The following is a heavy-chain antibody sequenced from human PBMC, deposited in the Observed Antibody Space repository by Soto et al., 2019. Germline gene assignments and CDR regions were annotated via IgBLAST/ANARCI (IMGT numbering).Heavy chain of an antibody. Sequence: SETLSLTCAVSGGSISSSNWWNWVRQPPGKGLEWIGEIYHSGSTNYNPSLKSRLTISIDTSKNQFSLTLGSVTAADTAIYYCARAFAYYGSGGFMGNWFDPWGPGTLVTVSS. CDR3: ARAFAYYGSGGFMGNWFDP. J-gene: IGHJ5*02. CDR2: IYHSGST. D-gene: IGHD2-15*01. CDR1: GGSISSSNW. V-gene: IGHV4-4*02.